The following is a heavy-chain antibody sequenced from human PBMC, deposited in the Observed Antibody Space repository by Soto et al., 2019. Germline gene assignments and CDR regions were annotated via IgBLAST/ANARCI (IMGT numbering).Heavy chain of an antibody. CDR2: ITYDGSNK. Sequence: LRLSCQASGFNFDNYGMHWVRQAPGKGLEWVAVITYDGSNKYYADSVKGRFTISRDNSKNTLSLHLNTLKPEDTAVYHCAKDRVGGTFYTPLGFWGQGTLVTVSS. CDR3: AKDRVGGTFYTPLGF. V-gene: IGHV3-30*18. CDR1: GFNFDNYG. J-gene: IGHJ4*02. D-gene: IGHD1-7*01.